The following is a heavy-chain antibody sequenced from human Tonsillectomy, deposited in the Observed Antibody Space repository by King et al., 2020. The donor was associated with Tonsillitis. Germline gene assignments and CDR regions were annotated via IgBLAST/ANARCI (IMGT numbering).Heavy chain of an antibody. V-gene: IGHV3-30*02. Sequence: VQLVESGGGAVQPGGSLRLSCAASGFDFSTYGMHWVPQAPGKGLEWVAFTRFDGSNNYHADSVKGRFTISRDNLKNTLYLQMNSLRVEDTAIYYCAKDERNGNWGAPPHLDYWGQGTLVTVSS. CDR3: AKDERNGNWGAPPHLDY. CDR2: TRFDGSNN. J-gene: IGHJ4*02. CDR1: GFDFSTYG. D-gene: IGHD3-16*01.